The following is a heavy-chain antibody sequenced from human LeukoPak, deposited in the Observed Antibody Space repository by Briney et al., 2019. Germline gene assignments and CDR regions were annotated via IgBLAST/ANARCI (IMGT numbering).Heavy chain of an antibody. CDR1: GYTFTGYY. CDR3: ARGIAAAPFDY. V-gene: IGHV1-2*02. Sequence: VASVKVSCKASGYTFTGYYMHWVRQAPGQGLEWMGWVNPNSGGTNYAQKFQGRVTMTRDTSISAAYMELSRLRSDDTAVYYCARGIAAAPFDYWGQGTLVTVSS. J-gene: IGHJ4*02. CDR2: VNPNSGGT. D-gene: IGHD6-13*01.